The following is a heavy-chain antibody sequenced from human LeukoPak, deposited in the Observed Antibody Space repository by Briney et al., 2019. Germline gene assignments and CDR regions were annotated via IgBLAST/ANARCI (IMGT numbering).Heavy chain of an antibody. Sequence: SETLSLTCTVSGGSISSGSYYWSWIRQPPGKGLEWIGYIYYSGSTNYNPSLKSRVTISVDTSKNQFSLKLSSVTAADTAVYYCARDSGSYPHATFDIWGQGTMVTVSS. D-gene: IGHD1-26*01. J-gene: IGHJ3*02. CDR3: ARDSGSYPHATFDI. V-gene: IGHV4-61*01. CDR1: GGSISSGSYY. CDR2: IYYSGST.